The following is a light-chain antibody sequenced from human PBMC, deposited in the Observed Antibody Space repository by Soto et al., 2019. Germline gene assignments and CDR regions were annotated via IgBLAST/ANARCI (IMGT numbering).Light chain of an antibody. V-gene: IGKV1-17*01. CDR3: QQSYSTFRT. CDR2: AAS. J-gene: IGKJ1*01. Sequence: IQMTQSPSSLSASVGDRVTITCRASQGIRDDLGWYQQKPGKAPKLLIYAASSLQGGVPSRFSGSGSGTEFTLAISSLQPEDSATYYCQQSYSTFRTFGQGTKVDIK. CDR1: QGIRDD.